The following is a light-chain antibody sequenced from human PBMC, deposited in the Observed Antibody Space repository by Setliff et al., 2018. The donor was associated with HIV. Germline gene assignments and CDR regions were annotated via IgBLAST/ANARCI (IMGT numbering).Light chain of an antibody. J-gene: IGLJ1*01. CDR3: QVWDSTSDHSYV. Sequence: SSELTQPPSVSVAPGKTARITCGGNNIGSKSVHWYQQKPGQAPVLVINYDSARPSGIPERFSGSKSGNTATLTISRVEAGDEADYYCQVWDSTSDHSYVFGTGTKVTVL. V-gene: IGLV3-21*04. CDR2: YDS. CDR1: NIGSKS.